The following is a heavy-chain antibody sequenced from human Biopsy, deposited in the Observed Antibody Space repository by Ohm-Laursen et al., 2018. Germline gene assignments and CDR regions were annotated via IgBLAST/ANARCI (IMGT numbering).Heavy chain of an antibody. CDR2: IFYSGTT. Sequence: TLSLTCSVSGDSIATFNYYWGWVRQPPGKGLEWLATIFYSGTTYFSRTLGRRLTITQNTSSNQFSLRLKYGTAADTGVYYCARIYFYGLGSSDYFFDSWGQGTLVTVSS. J-gene: IGHJ4*02. V-gene: IGHV4-39*01. D-gene: IGHD3-10*01. CDR3: ARIYFYGLGSSDYFFDS. CDR1: GDSIATFNYY.